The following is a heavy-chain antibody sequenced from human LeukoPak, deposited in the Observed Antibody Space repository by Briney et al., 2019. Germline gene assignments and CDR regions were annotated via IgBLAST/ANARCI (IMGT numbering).Heavy chain of an antibody. Sequence: GGSLRLSCAASGMTFSTYWMTWVRQAPGKGLEWVANIKQDGSEEYYVDSVKGRFTISRDNAKNSLYLQMNSLRAEDTALYYCAREVSEGFDFWGGGTLVTVSS. J-gene: IGHJ4*02. V-gene: IGHV3-7*01. D-gene: IGHD3-22*01. CDR2: IKQDGSEE. CDR3: AREVSEGFDF. CDR1: GMTFSTYW.